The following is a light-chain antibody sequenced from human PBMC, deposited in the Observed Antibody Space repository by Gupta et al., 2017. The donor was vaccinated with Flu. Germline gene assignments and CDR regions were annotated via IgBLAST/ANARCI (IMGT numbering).Light chain of an antibody. CDR2: MSS. J-gene: IGKJ5*01. CDR1: QSISSW. CDR3: QQYSSYPIT. V-gene: IGKV1-5*03. Sequence: PSTLSASVGGRVTITCRASQSISSWLAWYQLKPGKAPKLLIYMSSSLHSGVPSRFSGSGSGTEFTLSVSSLQPEDFATYFRQQYSSYPITFGQGTRLE.